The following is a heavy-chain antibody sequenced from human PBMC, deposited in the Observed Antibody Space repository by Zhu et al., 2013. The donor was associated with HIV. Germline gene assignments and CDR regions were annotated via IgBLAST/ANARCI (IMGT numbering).Heavy chain of an antibody. V-gene: IGHV4-34*01. J-gene: IGHJ4*02. CDR1: GGSFSGYY. CDR3: ARARGGLLWFRELRGTRTLDY. CDR2: INHSGST. Sequence: QVQLQQWGAGLLKPSETLSLTCAVYGGSFSGYYWSWIRQPPGKGLEWIGEINHSGSTNYNPSLKSRVTISVDTSKNQFSLKLSSVTAADTAVYYCARARGGLLWFRELRGTRTLDYWGQGTLVTVSS. D-gene: IGHD3-10*01.